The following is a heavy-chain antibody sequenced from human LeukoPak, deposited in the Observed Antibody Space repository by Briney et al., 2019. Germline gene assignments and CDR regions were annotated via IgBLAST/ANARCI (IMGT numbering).Heavy chain of an antibody. V-gene: IGHV3-74*01. Sequence: PAGTLRLSCAASGFTFSNYWLHWVRQAPGKGLVWVSRIKSDGTSINYAYSVRGRFTISSDNAKNRLFLQMNRLRAEDTAAYYCARGHCSGGRCHSVGYYGMDVWGQGTTVTVSS. CDR3: ARGHCSGGRCHSVGYYGMDV. CDR2: IKSDGTSI. D-gene: IGHD2-15*01. CDR1: GFTFSNYW. J-gene: IGHJ6*02.